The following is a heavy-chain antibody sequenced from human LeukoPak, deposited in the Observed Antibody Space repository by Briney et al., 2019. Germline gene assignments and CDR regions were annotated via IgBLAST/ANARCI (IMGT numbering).Heavy chain of an antibody. J-gene: IGHJ4*02. CDR2: ISGNNDNP. Sequence: ASVKVSCKASGYTFTDYYIHWVRQAPGQGLEWMGWISGNNDNPNYGQKFQGRFTVTTDSPTSTAYMELRNVRFDDTAVYYCARDGTSTDDYWGQGTLVTVSS. V-gene: IGHV1-18*04. CDR3: ARDGTSTDDY. D-gene: IGHD2-2*01. CDR1: GYTFTDYY.